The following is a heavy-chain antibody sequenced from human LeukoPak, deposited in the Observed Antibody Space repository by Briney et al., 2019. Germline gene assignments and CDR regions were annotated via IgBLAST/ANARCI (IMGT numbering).Heavy chain of an antibody. Sequence: PGGSLRLSCAASGFTFSSYGMHWVRQAPGKGLEWVAVISYDGSNKYYADSVKGRFTISRDNSKNTLYLQMNSLRAEDTAVYYCAKDREYITMIVVAYDYWGQGTLVTVSS. V-gene: IGHV3-30*18. CDR1: GFTFSSYG. D-gene: IGHD3-22*01. J-gene: IGHJ4*02. CDR3: AKDREYITMIVVAYDY. CDR2: ISYDGSNK.